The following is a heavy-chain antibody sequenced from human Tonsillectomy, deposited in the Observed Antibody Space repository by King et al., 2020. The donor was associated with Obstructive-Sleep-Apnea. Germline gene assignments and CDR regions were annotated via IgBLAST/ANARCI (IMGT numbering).Heavy chain of an antibody. J-gene: IGHJ5*02. CDR2: IYHSGST. CDR1: GGSISSGGYS. Sequence: VQLQESGSGLVKPSQTLSLTCAVSGGSISSGGYSWSWIRQPPGKGLEWIGYIYHSGSTYYNPSLKSRVTISVDRSKNQFSLKLSSVTAADTAVYYCAGRLMVRGVTNWFDPWGHGTLVTVSS. D-gene: IGHD3-10*01. V-gene: IGHV4-30-2*01. CDR3: AGRLMVRGVTNWFDP.